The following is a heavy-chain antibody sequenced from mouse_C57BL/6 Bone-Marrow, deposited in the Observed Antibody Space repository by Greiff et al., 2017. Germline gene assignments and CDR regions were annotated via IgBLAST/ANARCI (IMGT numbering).Heavy chain of an antibody. Sequence: QVHVKQSGAELARPGASVKMSCKASGYTFTSYTMHWVKQRPGQGLEWIGYINPSSGYTKYNQKFKDKATLTAEKSSSTAYMQLSSMTSEDSAVYYCARSGVYDNEAWFAYWGQGALVTVSA. CDR1: GYTFTSYT. CDR3: ARSGVYDNEAWFAY. V-gene: IGHV1-4*01. J-gene: IGHJ3*01. CDR2: INPSSGYT. D-gene: IGHD2-4*01.